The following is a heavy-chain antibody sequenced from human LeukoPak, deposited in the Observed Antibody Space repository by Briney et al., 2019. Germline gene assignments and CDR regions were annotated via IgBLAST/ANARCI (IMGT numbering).Heavy chain of an antibody. J-gene: IGHJ4*02. CDR3: ARDRAKGYGDYYTLFDY. CDR1: GGTFSSYA. Sequence: SVKVSYKASGGTFSSYAISWVRQAPGQGLEWMGGIIPIFGTANYAQKFQGRVTITADESTSTAYMELSSLRSEDTAVYYCARDRAKGYGDYYTLFDYWGQGTLVTVSS. D-gene: IGHD4-17*01. CDR2: IIPIFGTA. V-gene: IGHV1-69*13.